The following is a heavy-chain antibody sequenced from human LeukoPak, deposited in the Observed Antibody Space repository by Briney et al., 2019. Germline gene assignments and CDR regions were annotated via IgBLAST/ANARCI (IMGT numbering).Heavy chain of an antibody. CDR2: ITSGSSHI. J-gene: IGHJ6*03. Sequence: GGSLRLSCAASGFTFSSYNMNWVRQTPGQGLERVSSITSGSSHIYYADSVKGRFTISRDNAKSSLYLQMNSLRAEDTAVYYCARGGSGYYFYMDVWGKGTTVTVSS. V-gene: IGHV3-21*01. D-gene: IGHD6-19*01. CDR1: GFTFSSYN. CDR3: ARGGSGYYFYMDV.